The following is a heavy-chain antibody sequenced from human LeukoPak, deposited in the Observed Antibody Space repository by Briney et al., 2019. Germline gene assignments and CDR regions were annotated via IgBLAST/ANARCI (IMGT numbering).Heavy chain of an antibody. CDR3: ARDLSPDVEMATIGYDY. J-gene: IGHJ4*02. CDR1: GFTFSSYS. D-gene: IGHD5-24*01. V-gene: IGHV3-21*01. CDR2: ISSSSSYI. Sequence: GGSLRLSCAASGFTFSSYSMNWVRQAPGKGPEWVSSISSSSSYIYYADSVKGRFTISRDNAKNSLYLQMNSLRAEDTAVYYCARDLSPDVEMATIGYDYWGQGTLVTVSS.